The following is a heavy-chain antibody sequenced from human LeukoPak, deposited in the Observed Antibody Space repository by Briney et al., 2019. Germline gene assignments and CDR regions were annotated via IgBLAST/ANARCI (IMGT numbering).Heavy chain of an antibody. J-gene: IGHJ3*02. CDR1: GFTFSSYA. D-gene: IGHD2-15*01. Sequence: PGGSLRLSCAASGFTFSSYAMSWVRQAPGKGLEWVSAISGSGGSTYYADSVKGRFTISRDNSKNTLYLQMNSLRAEDTAVYYCAKGGAASSYCSGGSCYKADDAFDIWGQGTMVTVSS. CDR3: AKGGAASSYCSGGSCYKADDAFDI. CDR2: ISGSGGST. V-gene: IGHV3-23*01.